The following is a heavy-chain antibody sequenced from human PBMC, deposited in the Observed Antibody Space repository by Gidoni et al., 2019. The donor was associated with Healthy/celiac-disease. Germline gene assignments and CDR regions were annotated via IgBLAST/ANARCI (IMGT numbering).Heavy chain of an antibody. Sequence: EVQLVESGGGLVQPGGSLRLSCAAYGFTVSSNYLSWVRQAPGKGLEWVSVIYSGGSTYYADSVKGRFTISRHNSKTTLYLQMNSLRAEDTAVYYCARGGGADPIDYWGQVTLVTVSS. J-gene: IGHJ4*02. V-gene: IGHV3-53*04. CDR1: GFTVSSNY. CDR2: IYSGGST. CDR3: ARGGGADPIDY. D-gene: IGHD3-16*01.